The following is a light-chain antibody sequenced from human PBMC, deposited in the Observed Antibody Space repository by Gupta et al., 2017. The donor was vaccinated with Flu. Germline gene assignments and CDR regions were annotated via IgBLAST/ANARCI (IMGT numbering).Light chain of an antibody. J-gene: IGLJ1*01. Sequence: GDSRGDFYVSWYQQMPGPAPILVIYGKNIRPSGIPDRFSGSNSGSSSSLTITGAQAEDEADYYWKSRDNRKGHYIFGPGTKVTVL. V-gene: IGLV3-19*01. CDR2: GKN. CDR1: SRGDFY. CDR3: KSRDNRKGHYI.